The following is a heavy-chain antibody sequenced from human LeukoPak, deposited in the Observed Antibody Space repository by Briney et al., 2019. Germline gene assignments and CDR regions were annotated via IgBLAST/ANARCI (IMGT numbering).Heavy chain of an antibody. CDR2: ISGSGGST. J-gene: IGHJ3*02. CDR1: GFTFSTYA. D-gene: IGHD3-22*01. CDR3: AKEGYYDSSNYYYVDGAFDI. Sequence: PGGSLRLSCVASGFTFSTYAMNWVRQAPGKGLEWVSAISGSGGSTYYADSVKGRFTISRDNSKNTLYLQMNSLRAEDTAVYYCAKEGYYDSSNYYYVDGAFDIWGQGTMVTVSS. V-gene: IGHV3-23*01.